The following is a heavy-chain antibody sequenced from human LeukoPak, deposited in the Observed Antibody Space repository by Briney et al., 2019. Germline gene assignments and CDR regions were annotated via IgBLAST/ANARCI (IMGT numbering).Heavy chain of an antibody. V-gene: IGHV3-7*01. CDR1: GFTLSNIA. CDR2: IKQDGSEK. CDR3: ARVSPVLRFLEWYDTGYYFDY. J-gene: IGHJ4*02. D-gene: IGHD3-3*01. Sequence: GGSLRLSXAASGFTLSNIAMGWVRQAPGKGLEWVANIKQDGSEKYYVDSVKGRFTISRDNAKNSLYLQMNSLRDEDTAVYYCARVSPVLRFLEWYDTGYYFDYWGQGTLVTVSS.